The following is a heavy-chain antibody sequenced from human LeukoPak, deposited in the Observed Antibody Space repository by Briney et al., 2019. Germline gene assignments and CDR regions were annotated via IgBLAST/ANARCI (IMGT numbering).Heavy chain of an antibody. CDR1: GFTVSSNY. V-gene: IGHV3-23*01. D-gene: IGHD3-10*01. Sequence: PGGSLRLSCAASGFTVSSNYMSWVRQAPGKGLEWVSAISGSGGSTYYADSVKGRFTISRDNSKNTLYLQMNSLRAEDTAVYYCAKDLVRYYGSGSYYRDWGQGTLVTVSS. CDR3: AKDLVRYYGSGSYYRD. J-gene: IGHJ4*02. CDR2: ISGSGGST.